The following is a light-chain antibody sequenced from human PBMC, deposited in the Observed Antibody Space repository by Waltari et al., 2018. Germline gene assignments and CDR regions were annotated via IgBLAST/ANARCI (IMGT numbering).Light chain of an antibody. CDR3: AAGDDSLNGVL. CDR2: SNN. CDR1: PSNLAFNT. J-gene: IGLJ3*02. Sequence: QSVLTQPPSASAPPGQRVPISCSGHPSNLAFNTVTWSPHLPGTAPKLLIYSNNQRPSGVPDRFSGSKSGTSASLAISGLQSEDEANYYCAAGDDSLNGVLFGGGTMVTVL. V-gene: IGLV1-44*01.